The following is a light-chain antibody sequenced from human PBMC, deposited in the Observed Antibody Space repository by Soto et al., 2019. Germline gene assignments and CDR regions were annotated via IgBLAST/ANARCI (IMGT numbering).Light chain of an antibody. CDR1: SSNIGAGYD. V-gene: IGLV1-40*01. J-gene: IGLJ2*01. CDR3: QSYDGSLSGSVV. CDR2: GNS. Sequence: QSVLTQPPSVSGAPGQRVTISCTGSSSNIGAGYDEHWYQQLPGTAPKLLIYGNSNRPSGVPDRFSGSKSGTSASLAITGLQAEDEADYYCQSYDGSLSGSVVFGGGTKLTVL.